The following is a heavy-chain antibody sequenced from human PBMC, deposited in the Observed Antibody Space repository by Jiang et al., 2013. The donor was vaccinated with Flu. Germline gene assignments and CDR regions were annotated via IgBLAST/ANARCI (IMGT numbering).Heavy chain of an antibody. CDR1: GGSFSGYY. J-gene: IGHJ1*01. D-gene: IGHD6-19*01. V-gene: IGHV4-34*01. CDR3: ARGKGIAVAGRRYFQH. CDR2: INHSGST. Sequence: LLKPSETLSLTCAVYGGSFSGYYWSWIRQPPGKGLEWIGEINHSGSTNYNPSLKSRVTISVDTSKNQFSLKLSSVTAADTAVYYCARGKGIAVAGRRYFQHWGQGTLVTVSS.